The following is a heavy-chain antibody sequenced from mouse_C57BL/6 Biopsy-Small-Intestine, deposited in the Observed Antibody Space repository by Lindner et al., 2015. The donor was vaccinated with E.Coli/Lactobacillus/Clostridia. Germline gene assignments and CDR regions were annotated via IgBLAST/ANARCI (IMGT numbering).Heavy chain of an antibody. J-gene: IGHJ2*01. CDR1: GYTFTEHT. CDR3: ARHGEGIYYGNFFFDY. V-gene: IGHV1-62-2*01. D-gene: IGHD2-1*01. Sequence: VQLQESGAELVKPGASVKLSCKASGYTFTEHTIHWVKQRSGQGLEWIGWFYPGSNSIKYNEEFKDKATLTADKSSNTVYMELSRLTSEDSAVYFCARHGEGIYYGNFFFDYWGQGTTLTVSS. CDR2: FYPGSNSI.